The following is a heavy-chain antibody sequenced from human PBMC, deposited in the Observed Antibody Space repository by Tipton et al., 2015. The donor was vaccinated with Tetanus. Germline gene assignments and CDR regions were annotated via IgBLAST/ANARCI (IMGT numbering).Heavy chain of an antibody. J-gene: IGHJ5*02. D-gene: IGHD2-2*01. CDR1: GVSVRGYY. V-gene: IGHV4-34*01. Sequence: TLSLTCTVSGVSVRGYYWSWIRQSPDKGLEWLGGVIYDGTSYYNPSLNSRVKISLDTSMNQVSLTLTSVTAADTALYYCARGVPYSTTMGSDWFDPWGQGTLVTVSS. CDR3: ARGVPYSTTMGSDWFDP. CDR2: VIYDGTS.